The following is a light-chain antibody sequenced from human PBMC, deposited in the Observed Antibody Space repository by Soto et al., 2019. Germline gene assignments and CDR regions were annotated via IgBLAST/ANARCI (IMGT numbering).Light chain of an antibody. V-gene: IGKV2-28*01. CDR1: QSLLHSNGYNY. CDR2: LGS. J-gene: IGKJ4*01. CDR3: MQSLQTSLT. Sequence: DIVMTQSPLSLPVTPGEPASISCRSSQSLLHSNGYNYLDWYLQKPGQSPQLLIYLGSNRASGVPDRFSGSGSGTDFTLKISRVEAEDVGVYDCMQSLQTSLTFGGGTNVQIK.